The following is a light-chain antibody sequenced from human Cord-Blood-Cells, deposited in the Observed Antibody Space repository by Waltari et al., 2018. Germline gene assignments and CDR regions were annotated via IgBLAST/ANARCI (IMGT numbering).Light chain of an antibody. CDR2: DAS. Sequence: EIVLTPSPPTLSLSPGERATLSCRASQSVSSYLAWYQQKPGQAPRLLIYDASNRATGIPARFSGSGSGTDFTLTISSLEPEDFAVYYCQQRSNWPITFGQGTRLEIK. CDR1: QSVSSY. CDR3: QQRSNWPIT. V-gene: IGKV3-11*01. J-gene: IGKJ5*01.